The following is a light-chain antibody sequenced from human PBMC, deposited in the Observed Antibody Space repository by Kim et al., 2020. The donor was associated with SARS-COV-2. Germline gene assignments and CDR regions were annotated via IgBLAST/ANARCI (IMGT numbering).Light chain of an antibody. Sequence: QLVLTQPPSASGTPEQRVTISCSGSSSNIGSNYVYWYQQLPGTAPKLLIYRNNQRPSGVPDRFSGSKSGTSASLAISGLRSEDEADYYCAAWDDSLSGWVFGGGTKLTVL. CDR2: RNN. CDR3: AAWDDSLSGWV. J-gene: IGLJ3*02. CDR1: SSNIGSNY. V-gene: IGLV1-47*01.